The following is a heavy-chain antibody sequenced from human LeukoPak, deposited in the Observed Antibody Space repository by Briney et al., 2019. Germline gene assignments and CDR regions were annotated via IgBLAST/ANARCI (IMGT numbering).Heavy chain of an antibody. CDR2: MSHSGST. Sequence: SETLSLTWGVSYYSISSGYHWAWLRQPPGQGLEWIGSMSHSGSTYYNPSLKSRVTISVDTSKNQFSVKLSSVSAADTAVYYCARHNVYDSSGDGRYYFDYWGQGTLVTVSS. V-gene: IGHV4-38-2*01. J-gene: IGHJ4*02. CDR1: YYSISSGYH. D-gene: IGHD3-22*01. CDR3: ARHNVYDSSGDGRYYFDY.